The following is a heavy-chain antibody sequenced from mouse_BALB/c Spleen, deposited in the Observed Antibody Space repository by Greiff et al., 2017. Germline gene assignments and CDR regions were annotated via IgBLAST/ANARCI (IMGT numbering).Heavy chain of an antibody. CDR2: ISSGGSYT. CDR3: TSHYDPSYFDY. D-gene: IGHD2-4*01. CDR1: GFTFSSYT. V-gene: IGHV5-6-4*01. Sequence: EVQLVESGGGLVKPGGSLKLSCAASGFTFSSYTMSWVRQTPEKRLEWVATISSGGSYTYYPDSVKGRFTISRDNAKNTLYLQMSSLKSEDTAMYYCTSHYDPSYFDYWGQGTTLTVSS. J-gene: IGHJ2*01.